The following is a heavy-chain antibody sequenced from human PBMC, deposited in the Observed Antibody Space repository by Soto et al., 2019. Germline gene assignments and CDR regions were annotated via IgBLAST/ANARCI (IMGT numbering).Heavy chain of an antibody. Sequence: GSLRLSCAASGFTFSSYGMHWVRQAPGKGLEWVAVISYDGSNKYYADSVKGRFTISRDNSKNTLYLQMNSLRAEDTAVYYCAKDRIAARPPYYYYGMDVWGQGTTVTVSS. CDR3: AKDRIAARPPYYYYGMDV. V-gene: IGHV3-30*18. J-gene: IGHJ6*02. CDR2: ISYDGSNK. D-gene: IGHD6-6*01. CDR1: GFTFSSYG.